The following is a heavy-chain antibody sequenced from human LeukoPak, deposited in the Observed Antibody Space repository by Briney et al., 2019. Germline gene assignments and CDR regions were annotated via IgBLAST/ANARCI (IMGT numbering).Heavy chain of an antibody. CDR3: ARVTDPRYNWFDP. V-gene: IGHV4-4*07. Sequence: SSETLSLTCTVSGASISSYYWTWIRQPAGKGPEWIGRIHTSGSTNYNPSLKSRVNMSVVTSKNQFSLKLNSVTAADTAVYYCARVTDPRYNWFDPWGQGTLVTVSS. CDR1: GASISSYY. J-gene: IGHJ5*02. D-gene: IGHD2-21*02. CDR2: IHTSGST.